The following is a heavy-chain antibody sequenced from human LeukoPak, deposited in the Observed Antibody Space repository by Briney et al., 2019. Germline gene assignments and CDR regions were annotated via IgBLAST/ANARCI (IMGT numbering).Heavy chain of an antibody. V-gene: IGHV3-48*02. J-gene: IGHJ3*02. CDR3: ARGTWDGDRTFDI. Sequence: GGSLRLSCAASGFTFSSYSMNWVRQAPGKGLERISYISGTSSIIYYTPSVKGRFTIYRDNGKSSLYLQMNSLRDDDTAVYFCARGTWDGDRTFDIWGQGAMVTVSS. CDR2: ISGTSSII. CDR1: GFTFSSYS. D-gene: IGHD5-24*01.